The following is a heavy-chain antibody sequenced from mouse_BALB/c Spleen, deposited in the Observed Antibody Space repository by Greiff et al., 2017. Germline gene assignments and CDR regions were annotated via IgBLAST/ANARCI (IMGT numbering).Heavy chain of an antibody. Sequence: QVQLQQSGAELAGPGASVKMSCKASGYTFTSYTMHGVKQRPGQGLEWIGYINPSSGYTNYNQKFKDKATLTADKSSSTAYMQLSSLTSEDSAVYYCARGEYGNYWGQGTLVTVSA. CDR1: GYTFTSYT. V-gene: IGHV1-4*01. J-gene: IGHJ3*01. CDR2: INPSSGYT. D-gene: IGHD2-10*02. CDR3: ARGEYGNY.